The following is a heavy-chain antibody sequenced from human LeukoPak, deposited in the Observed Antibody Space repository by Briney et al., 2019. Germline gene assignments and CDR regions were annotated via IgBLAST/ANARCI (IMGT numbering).Heavy chain of an antibody. CDR1: GGSFSGYY. CDR3: ARENIVVVPAATDY. V-gene: IGHV4-34*01. D-gene: IGHD2-2*01. J-gene: IGHJ4*02. Sequence: SETLSLTCAVYGGSFSGYYWSWIRQPPGKGLEWIGEINHSGSTNYNPSLKSRVTMSVDTSKNQFSLKLSSVTAADTAVYYCARENIVVVPAATDYWGQGTLVTVSS. CDR2: INHSGST.